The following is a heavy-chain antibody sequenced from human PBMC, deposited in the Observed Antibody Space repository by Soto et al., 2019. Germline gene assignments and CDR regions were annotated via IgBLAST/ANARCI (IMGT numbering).Heavy chain of an antibody. Sequence: GGSLRLSCAASGFTFSSYAMHWVRQAPGKGLEWVAVISYDGSNKYYADSVKGRFTISRDNSKNTLYLQMNSLRAEDTAVYYCARDLSRWELLGGFDYWGQGTLVTVSS. CDR1: GFTFSSYA. J-gene: IGHJ4*02. CDR3: ARDLSRWELLGGFDY. CDR2: ISYDGSNK. D-gene: IGHD1-26*01. V-gene: IGHV3-30-3*01.